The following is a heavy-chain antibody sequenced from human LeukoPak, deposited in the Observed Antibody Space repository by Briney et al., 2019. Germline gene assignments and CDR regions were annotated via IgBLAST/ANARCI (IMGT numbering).Heavy chain of an antibody. CDR1: GGSFSGYY. CDR2: INHSGST. V-gene: IGHV4-34*01. J-gene: IGHJ4*02. CDR3: ARQEVTAYYFDY. D-gene: IGHD2-21*02. Sequence: SETLSLTCAVYGGSFSGYYWSWIRQPPGKGLEWIGEINHSGSTNYNPPLKSRVTISVDTSKNQFSLKLSSVTAADTAVYYCARQEVTAYYFDYWGQGTLVTVSS.